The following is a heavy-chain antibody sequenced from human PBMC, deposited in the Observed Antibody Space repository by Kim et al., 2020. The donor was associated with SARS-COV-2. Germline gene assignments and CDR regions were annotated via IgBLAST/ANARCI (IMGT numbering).Heavy chain of an antibody. CDR3: ARESTAGSLSFYFDS. V-gene: IGHV4-61*01. CDR2: VYYMGDT. J-gene: IGHJ5*01. CDR1: GDSVSSGSYY. D-gene: IGHD1-26*01. Sequence: SETLSLTCTVSGDSVSSGSYYWSWVRQPPGKGLEWIGNVYYMGDTNYNPSLKSRVTMSVDTSKNQFSLEVTSLTAADTAVYYRARESTAGSLSFYFDSWG.